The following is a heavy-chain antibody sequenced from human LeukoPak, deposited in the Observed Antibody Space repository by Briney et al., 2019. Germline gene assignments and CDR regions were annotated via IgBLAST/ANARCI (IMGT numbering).Heavy chain of an antibody. CDR3: AKDISKSGGSRGDAFDI. CDR1: GFTFSSYG. J-gene: IGHJ3*02. CDR2: ISYDGSNK. V-gene: IGHV3-30*18. Sequence: GRSLRLSCAASGFTFSSYGMHWVRQAPGKGLEWVAVISYDGSNKYYADSVKGRFTISRDNSKNTLYLQMNSLRAEDTAVYYCAKDISKSGGSRGDAFDIWGQGTMVTVSS. D-gene: IGHD3-10*01.